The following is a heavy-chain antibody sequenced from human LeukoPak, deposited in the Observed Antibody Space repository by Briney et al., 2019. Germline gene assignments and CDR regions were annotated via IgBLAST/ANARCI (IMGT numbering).Heavy chain of an antibody. CDR2: INPNSGGT. CDR1: GYTFTGYY. J-gene: IGHJ5*02. Sequence: ASVKVSCKASGYTFTGYYMHWVRQAPGQGLEWMGWINPNSGGTNYAQKFQGRVTMTRDTSISTAYMELSRLRSDDTAVYYCARGSGSSWYTNWFDPWGQGTLVTVSP. CDR3: ARGSGSSWYTNWFDP. V-gene: IGHV1-2*02. D-gene: IGHD6-13*01.